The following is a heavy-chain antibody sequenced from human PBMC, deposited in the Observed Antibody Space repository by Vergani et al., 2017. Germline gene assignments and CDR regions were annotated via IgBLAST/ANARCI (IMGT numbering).Heavy chain of an antibody. Sequence: QVQLVQSGAEVKKPGSSVKVSCKASGGTFSSYAISWVRQAPGQGLEWMGRLIPIFGTANYAQKFQGRVTITADESTSTAYMERSSLRSEDTAVYYCARDYYGSVSYYGMDVWGQGTTVTVSS. CDR1: GGTFSSYA. J-gene: IGHJ6*02. D-gene: IGHD3-10*01. CDR3: ARDYYGSVSYYGMDV. CDR2: LIPIFGTA. V-gene: IGHV1-69*18.